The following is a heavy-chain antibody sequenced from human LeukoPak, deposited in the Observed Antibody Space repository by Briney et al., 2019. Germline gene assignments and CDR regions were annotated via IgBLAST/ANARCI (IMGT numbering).Heavy chain of an antibody. CDR3: PTGVFSWDCSGGSCYPTEYFQH. J-gene: IGHJ1*01. V-gene: IGHV3-15*01. CDR1: LLTFSNAL. CDR2: IKHKTDSGTI. D-gene: IGHD2-15*01. Sequence: GVGLRVSCVASLLTFSNALLSWVGPAPGKGLEGVGRIKHKTDSGTIDYAAPVKGRFTITRDESKNTLYLQMNSLKTEDTAVYYCPTGVFSWDCSGGSCYPTEYFQHWGQGTLVTVSS.